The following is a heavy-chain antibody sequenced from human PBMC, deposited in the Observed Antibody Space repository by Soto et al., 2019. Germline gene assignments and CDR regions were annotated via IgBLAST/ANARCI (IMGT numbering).Heavy chain of an antibody. V-gene: IGHV5-51*01. CDR2: IYPGDSDT. J-gene: IGHJ6*02. Sequence: GESLKLSCKGSGYSFSRYWIGWVRQMPGKGLEWMGIIYPGDSDTRYSPSSHRQVTLPADKSISTAYLQWSSLKASDTAMYYCARLAVAGTGGPYYYYGMDVWGQGSTVTVSS. CDR3: ARLAVAGTGGPYYYYGMDV. CDR1: GYSFSRYW. D-gene: IGHD6-19*01.